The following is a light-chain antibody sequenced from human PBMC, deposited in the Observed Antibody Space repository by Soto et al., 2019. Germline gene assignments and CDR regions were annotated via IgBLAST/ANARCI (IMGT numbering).Light chain of an antibody. V-gene: IGLV2-14*01. Sequence: QSVLTQPASVSGSPGQSITISCTGTSSDVGGYNYVSWYQQHPGKAPKLMIYDVSTRPSGVSNRFSGSKSGNTASLTISGLKAEDEADYYCSSYTSSSTLGVFGGGTKLTVL. CDR3: SSYTSSSTLGV. CDR1: SSDVGGYNY. CDR2: DVS. J-gene: IGLJ2*01.